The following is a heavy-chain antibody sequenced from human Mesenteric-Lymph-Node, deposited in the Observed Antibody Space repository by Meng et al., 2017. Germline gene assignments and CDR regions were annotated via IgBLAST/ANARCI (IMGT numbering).Heavy chain of an antibody. Sequence: SVKVSRKASGGTFSSYAISWVRQAPGQGLEWMGGIIPIFGTANYAQKLQGRVTMTTDTSTSTASMELRSLRSDDTAVYYYARNVIYKQPLYSYGMDVWGQGTTVTVSS. CDR3: ARNVIYKQPLYSYGMDV. V-gene: IGHV1-69*05. CDR1: GGTFSSYA. D-gene: IGHD2-21*01. J-gene: IGHJ6*02. CDR2: IIPIFGTA.